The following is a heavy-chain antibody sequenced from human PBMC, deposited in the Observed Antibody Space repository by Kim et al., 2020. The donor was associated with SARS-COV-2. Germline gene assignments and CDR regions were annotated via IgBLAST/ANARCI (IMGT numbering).Heavy chain of an antibody. J-gene: IGHJ5*02. CDR3: ARGSIAVAGTIWFDP. D-gene: IGHD6-19*01. V-gene: IGHV1-3*01. Sequence: KFQGRVTITREPSASTAYMELSSLRSEDTAVYYCARGSIAVAGTIWFDPWGQGTLVTVSS.